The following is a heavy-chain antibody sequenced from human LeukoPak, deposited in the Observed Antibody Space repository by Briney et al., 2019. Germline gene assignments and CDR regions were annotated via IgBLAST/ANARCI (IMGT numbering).Heavy chain of an antibody. CDR2: IYYSGST. D-gene: IGHD3-22*01. J-gene: IGHJ4*02. CDR1: GGSISSYY. CDR3: ARGGGSSGYYLDY. V-gene: IGHV4-59*12. Sequence: SETLSLTCTVSGGSISSYYWSWIRQPPGKGLEWIGYIYYSGSTNYNPSLKSRVTISVDRSKNQFSLKLSSVTAADTAVYYCARGGGSSGYYLDYWGQGPLVTVSS.